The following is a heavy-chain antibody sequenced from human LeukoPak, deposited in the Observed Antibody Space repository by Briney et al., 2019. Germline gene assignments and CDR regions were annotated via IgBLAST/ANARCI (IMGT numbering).Heavy chain of an antibody. J-gene: IGHJ4*02. Sequence: ASVKVSCKASGYTFTEYYMHWVRPAPGQGREWVGWLNPNSGDTNYAQKFQGRVSMTRDTSISTAYVDLSDLRSDDTAVYYCARGRNIEMTTMSGGSDYWGQGTLVTVSS. CDR3: ARGRNIEMTTMSGGSDY. CDR1: GYTFTEYY. V-gene: IGHV1-2*02. CDR2: LNPNSGDT. D-gene: IGHD5-24*01.